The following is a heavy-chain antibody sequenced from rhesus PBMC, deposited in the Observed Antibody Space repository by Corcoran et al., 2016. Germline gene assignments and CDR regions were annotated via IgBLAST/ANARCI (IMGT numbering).Heavy chain of an antibody. V-gene: IGHV4-147*01. CDR2: IYGGSGST. CDR3: AREGPSGWYTDY. CDR1: GASLSSNY. D-gene: IGHD6-31*01. Sequence: QVQLQESGPGLVKPSETLPLTCAVSGASLSSNYWSWIRPPPGKGLEWSGYIYGGSGSTSYNPSLKSRVTISKDTSKNQFSLKLTSVTAADTAVYYCAREGPSGWYTDYWGQGVLVTVSS. J-gene: IGHJ4*01.